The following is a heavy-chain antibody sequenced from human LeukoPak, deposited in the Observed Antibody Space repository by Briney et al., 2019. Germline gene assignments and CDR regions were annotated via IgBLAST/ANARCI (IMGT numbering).Heavy chain of an antibody. CDR2: ISATSTTT. CDR3: AREEYSGYFDY. D-gene: IGHD5-12*01. Sequence: GSLKVSCKASGYTFTSYYMHWVRQAPGQGLEWMGLISATSTTTNYAQKFRGRVTMTRDTSTTTDYMELSSLTSEDTAVYYCAREEYSGYFDYWGEGTLVT. CDR1: GYTFTSYY. V-gene: IGHV1-46*01. J-gene: IGHJ4*02.